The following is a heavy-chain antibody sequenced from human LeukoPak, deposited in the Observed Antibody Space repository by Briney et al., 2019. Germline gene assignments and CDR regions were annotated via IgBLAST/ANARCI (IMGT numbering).Heavy chain of an antibody. Sequence: SQTLSLTCTVSGGSISSGGYYWSWIRQHPGKGREWIGYIYHSGSTYYNPSLKSRVTISVDTSKNQFSLKLSSVTAADTAVYYCARGNGSGRNNYFDYWGQGTLVTVSS. D-gene: IGHD3-10*01. CDR1: GGSISSGGYY. CDR2: IYHSGST. J-gene: IGHJ4*02. V-gene: IGHV4-31*03. CDR3: ARGNGSGRNNYFDY.